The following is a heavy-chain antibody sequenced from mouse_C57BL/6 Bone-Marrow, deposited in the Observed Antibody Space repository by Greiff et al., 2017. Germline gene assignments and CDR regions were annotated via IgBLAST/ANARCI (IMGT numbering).Heavy chain of an antibody. V-gene: IGHV5-12*01. CDR3: ARHGYGSLAAWFAY. CDR2: ISNGGGST. CDR1: GFTFSDYY. D-gene: IGHD1-1*01. Sequence: EVKLVASGGGLVQPGGSLKLSCAASGFTFSDYYMYWVRQTPEKRLEWVAYISNGGGSTYYPDTVKGRFTISRDNAKNTLYLQMSRLKSEDTAMYYCARHGYGSLAAWFAYWGQGTLVTVSA. J-gene: IGHJ3*01.